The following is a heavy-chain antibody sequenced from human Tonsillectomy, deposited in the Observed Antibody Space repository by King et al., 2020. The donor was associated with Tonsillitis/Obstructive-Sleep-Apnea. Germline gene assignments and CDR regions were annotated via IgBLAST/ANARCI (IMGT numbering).Heavy chain of an antibody. CDR1: GGSFSGYY. J-gene: IGHJ4*02. V-gene: IGHV4-34*01. CDR3: ASPVSITGTSDY. CDR2: INHSGRT. D-gene: IGHD1-20*01. Sequence: VQLQQWGAGLLKPSEPLSLTCAVYGGSFSGYYWSWIRQPPGKGLEWIGEINHSGRTNYNPSLKSRVTISVDTSKNQFSLKLSSVTAADTAVYYCASPVSITGTSDYWGQGTLVTVSS.